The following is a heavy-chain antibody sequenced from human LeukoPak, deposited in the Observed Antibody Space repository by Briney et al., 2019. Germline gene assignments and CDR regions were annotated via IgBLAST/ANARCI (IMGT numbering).Heavy chain of an antibody. D-gene: IGHD1-26*01. V-gene: IGHV3-23*01. CDR2: ISGSGDYT. CDR1: GFTFSSYA. CDR3: AGTSAPR. J-gene: IGHJ4*02. Sequence: GGSLRLSCAASGFTFSSYAMTWVRQAPGKGLEWVSSISGSGDYTNYAGSVKGRFTISRDNSKNTLYLQMNSLRAEDTAVYYCAGTSAPRWGQGTLVTVSS.